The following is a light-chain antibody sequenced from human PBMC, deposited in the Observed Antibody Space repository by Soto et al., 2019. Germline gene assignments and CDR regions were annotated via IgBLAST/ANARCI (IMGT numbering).Light chain of an antibody. Sequence: IQLTQCPSSLSASVGDRVTITCRASQAISSHLAWYQQKPGKAPKLLVYVASTLQSGVPSRFSGSGSGTDFSLSINSLQPEDFATYYCQQLNSYRLTFGGGTKVDIK. CDR3: QQLNSYRLT. J-gene: IGKJ4*01. CDR1: QAISSH. V-gene: IGKV1-9*01. CDR2: VAS.